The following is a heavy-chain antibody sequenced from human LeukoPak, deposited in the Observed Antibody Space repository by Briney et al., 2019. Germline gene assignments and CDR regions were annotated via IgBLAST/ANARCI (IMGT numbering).Heavy chain of an antibody. CDR3: AKEGFRGDYYGMDV. Sequence: GGSLRLSCAASGFTLSSYEMNWVCLAPGKGLDWISYISRTGNSIYYADSVKGRFTISRDNSKNSLYLQMNSLRTEDTALYYCAKEGFRGDYYGMDVWGQGTTVTVSS. D-gene: IGHD3-10*01. CDR2: ISRTGNSI. V-gene: IGHV3-48*03. J-gene: IGHJ6*02. CDR1: GFTLSSYE.